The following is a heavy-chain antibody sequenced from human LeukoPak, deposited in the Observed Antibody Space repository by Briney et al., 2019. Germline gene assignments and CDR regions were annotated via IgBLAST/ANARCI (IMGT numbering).Heavy chain of an antibody. CDR3: AHTQGDITWYEDTWFDP. J-gene: IGHJ5*02. CDR1: GFSFTTNGVG. Sequence: SGPTLVKPTQTLTLTCTFSGFSFTTNGVGVGWIRQPPGKALEWLALIYWNDDRRYSPSLKSRLTITKDTSKRQVLLTMTNMDPVDTATYYCAHTQGDITWYEDTWFDPWGRGTLVTVSS. V-gene: IGHV2-5*01. CDR2: IYWNDDR. D-gene: IGHD2-15*01.